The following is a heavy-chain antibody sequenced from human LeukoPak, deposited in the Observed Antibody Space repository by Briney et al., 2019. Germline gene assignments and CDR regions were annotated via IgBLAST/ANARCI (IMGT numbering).Heavy chain of an antibody. D-gene: IGHD3-3*01. CDR2: IYHSGST. CDR3: ARRYYDFWSGYRTGGHFDY. CDR1: GYSISSGYY. V-gene: IGHV4-38-2*02. J-gene: IGHJ4*02. Sequence: SETLSLTCTVSGYSISSGYYWGWIRQPPGKGLEWIGSIYHSGSTYYNPSLKSRVTISVDTSKNQFSLKLSSVTAADTAVYYCARRYYDFWSGYRTGGHFDYWGQGTLVTVSS.